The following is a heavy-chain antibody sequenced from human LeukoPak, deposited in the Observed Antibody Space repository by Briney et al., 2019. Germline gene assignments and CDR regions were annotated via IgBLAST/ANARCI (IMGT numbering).Heavy chain of an antibody. J-gene: IGHJ4*02. V-gene: IGHV4-30-4*08. CDR1: GGSISRGDYY. D-gene: IGHD1-26*01. CDR2: IYYSGNT. Sequence: SQTLSLTCTVSGGSISRGDYYWSWIRQPPGKGLEWIGYIYYSGNTYYNPSLKSRLTLSVGTSKNQFSLKLTSGTAADTAVYYCAREGGTYSFDYWGQGTLVTVSS. CDR3: AREGGTYSFDY.